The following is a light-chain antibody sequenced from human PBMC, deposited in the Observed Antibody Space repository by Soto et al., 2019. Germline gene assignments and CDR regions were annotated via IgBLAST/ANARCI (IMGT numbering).Light chain of an antibody. CDR1: QSVTNNY. CDR2: AAS. J-gene: IGKJ1*01. CDR3: QQYVTSRT. V-gene: IGKV3-20*01. Sequence: EIVLTQSPGTLSLSPGERATLSCRASQSVTNNYLAWYQQKPGQGPRLVIYAASGRATGIPDRFSGSGSGTDFTLTISRLEPEDFAMYYCQQYVTSRTFGQGTKVEIK.